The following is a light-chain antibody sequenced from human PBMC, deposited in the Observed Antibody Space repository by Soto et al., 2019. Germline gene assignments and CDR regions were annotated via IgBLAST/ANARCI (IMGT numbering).Light chain of an antibody. CDR3: QHYNNWPLT. CDR2: GAS. CDR1: QSVSTK. Sequence: EIVMTQSPATLSVSPGERATLSCRASQSVSTKLAWYKQKPGQAPRLLIYGASTRATGIPARFSGSGSGTEFTLTISRLQSEDFAVYYCQHYNNWPLTFGGGTKVEIK. J-gene: IGKJ4*01. V-gene: IGKV3-15*01.